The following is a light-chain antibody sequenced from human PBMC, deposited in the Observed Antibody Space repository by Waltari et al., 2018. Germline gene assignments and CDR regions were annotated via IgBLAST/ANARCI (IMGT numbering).Light chain of an antibody. V-gene: IGLV2-14*03. CDR3: SSYTLTNPVV. CDR1: SNDIGANDY. Sequence: QSVVTQPASVSGSPGQSISLSCTGTSNDIGANDYGSWYQQPPGRAPQLVIYDVSVRPSGVSIRFSGSKSGNTASLTISGLQAEDEALYYCSSYTLTNPVVFGGGTKLTVL. J-gene: IGLJ2*01. CDR2: DVS.